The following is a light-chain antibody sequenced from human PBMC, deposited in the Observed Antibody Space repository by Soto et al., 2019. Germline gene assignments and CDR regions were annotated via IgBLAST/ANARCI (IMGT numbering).Light chain of an antibody. CDR2: EVS. CDR1: SDDVGAFNY. CDR3: TSYASSVNYV. J-gene: IGLJ1*01. V-gene: IGLV2-14*01. Sequence: QSALTQPASVSGSPGQSITISCTGTSDDVGAFNYVSWYQQHPGKAPKLIIFEVSRRPSGVSNRFSGSKSGNTASLTISGLQAEDEADYYCTSYASSVNYVFGTGTKVTVL.